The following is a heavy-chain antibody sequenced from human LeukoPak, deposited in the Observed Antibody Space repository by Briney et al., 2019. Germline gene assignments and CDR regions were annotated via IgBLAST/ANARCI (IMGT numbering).Heavy chain of an antibody. D-gene: IGHD4-17*01. CDR1: GGSISSSSYY. V-gene: IGHV4-39*01. CDR3: ARHEYGGRGYYYHYMDV. Sequence: PSETLSLTCTVSGGSISSSSYYWGWIRQPPGKGLEWIGSIYYSGSTYYNPSLKSRVTISVDTSKNQFSLKLSSVTAADTAVYYCARHEYGGRGYYYHYMDVWGKGTTVTVSS. CDR2: IYYSGST. J-gene: IGHJ6*03.